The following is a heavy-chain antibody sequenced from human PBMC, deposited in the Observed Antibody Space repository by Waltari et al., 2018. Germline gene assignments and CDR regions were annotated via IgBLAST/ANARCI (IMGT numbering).Heavy chain of an antibody. CDR2: IKGDGSEK. CDR3: ARGRGYIIDY. CDR1: GFSFGSYW. J-gene: IGHJ4*02. D-gene: IGHD3-22*01. Sequence: EVQVVESGGGLVQPGGSLGSSCAPSGFSFGSYWMNWVRQAPGKGLEWVAIIKGDGSEKHYVDSVKGRFTISRDNARNSLFLQMNSLRAEDTAVYFCARGRGYIIDYWGQGSLVTVSS. V-gene: IGHV3-7*01.